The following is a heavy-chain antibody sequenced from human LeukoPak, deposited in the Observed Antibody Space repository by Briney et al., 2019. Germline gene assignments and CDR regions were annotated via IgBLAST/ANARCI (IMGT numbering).Heavy chain of an antibody. Sequence: ASVKVSCKAFGYTFTGYWMHWVRQAPGQGPEWMGVISPSGGSTIYAQKFKGRVTLTRDMSTSTAYMELSSLRSEDTAVYYCAREPPQWRTLLRVGQADWGQGTLVTVSS. CDR2: ISPSGGST. V-gene: IGHV1-46*01. J-gene: IGHJ4*02. D-gene: IGHD6-19*01. CDR3: AREPPQWRTLLRVGQAD. CDR1: GYTFTGYW.